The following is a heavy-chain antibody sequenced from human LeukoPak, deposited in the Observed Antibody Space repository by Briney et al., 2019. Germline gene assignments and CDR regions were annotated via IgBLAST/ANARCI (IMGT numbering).Heavy chain of an antibody. Sequence: GGSLRLSCAASGFTFSSSGMHWVRQAPGTGLEWVAFISHEGSEKYFADSVKGRFTISRDNSKNTLYLQMNSLRAEDTAVYYCARGGIYGDYEFGFDYWGQGTLVTVSS. V-gene: IGHV3-30*03. CDR3: ARGGIYGDYEFGFDY. CDR1: GFTFSSSG. CDR2: ISHEGSEK. J-gene: IGHJ4*02. D-gene: IGHD4-17*01.